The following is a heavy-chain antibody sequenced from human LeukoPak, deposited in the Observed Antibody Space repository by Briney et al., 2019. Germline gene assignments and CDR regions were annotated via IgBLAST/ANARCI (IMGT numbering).Heavy chain of an antibody. CDR2: ITRSGG. CDR1: GFTFSDYY. V-gene: IGHV3-11*01. D-gene: IGHD7-27*01. CDR3: ARDGDTKSKVDY. J-gene: IGHJ4*02. Sequence: GGSLRLSCAASGFTFSDYYMSWIRQAPGKGLEWISYITRSGGFYADSVKGRFTISRDNAKNSLYLQMNSLRVEDTAVYYCARDGDTKSKVDYLGPGTLVTVSS.